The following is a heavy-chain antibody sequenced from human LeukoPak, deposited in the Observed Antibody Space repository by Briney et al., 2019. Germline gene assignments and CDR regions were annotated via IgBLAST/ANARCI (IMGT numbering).Heavy chain of an antibody. CDR2: INPTGGYT. D-gene: IGHD6-6*01. Sequence: ASVKVSCKASGYTFTTYYMHWVRQSPGQGLEWMGIINPTGGYTTYAQKFQGRVTMTRDMSASTAYMELSSLRSEDTAVYYCAKSEYSSSEFDYWGQGTLVTVSS. V-gene: IGHV1-46*01. CDR3: AKSEYSSSEFDY. CDR1: GYTFTTYY. J-gene: IGHJ4*02.